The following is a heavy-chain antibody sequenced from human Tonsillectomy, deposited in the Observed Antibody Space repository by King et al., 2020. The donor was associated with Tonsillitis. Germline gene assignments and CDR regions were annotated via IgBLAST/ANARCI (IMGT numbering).Heavy chain of an antibody. V-gene: IGHV4-30-2*01. CDR3: ARAANDFDWLLNPWFDP. D-gene: IGHD3-9*01. Sequence: LQLQVSGSRLVMPSLTLSLTCTVSGGSISSGTYSWSWIRQPPGKGLEWIGYMFYSGSAYYNPSFKSRVTLSVDRSKNQFSLKLKSVTAADTAMYYCARAANDFDWLLNPWFDPWGQGTLVTVSS. CDR1: GGSISSGTYS. J-gene: IGHJ5*01. CDR2: MFYSGSA.